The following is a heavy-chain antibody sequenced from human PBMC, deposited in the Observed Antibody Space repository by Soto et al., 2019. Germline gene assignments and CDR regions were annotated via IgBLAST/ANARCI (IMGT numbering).Heavy chain of an antibody. J-gene: IGHJ4*02. Sequence: SETLSLTCTVSGGSISSGGYYWSWIRQHPGKGLEWIGYIYYSGSTYYNPSLKSRVTISVDTSKNQFSLKLSSVTAADTAVYYCARDSGGYDSSGYYSNFDYWGQGTLVTVSS. CDR2: IYYSGST. CDR3: ARDSGGYDSSGYYSNFDY. D-gene: IGHD3-22*01. CDR1: GGSISSGGYY. V-gene: IGHV4-31*03.